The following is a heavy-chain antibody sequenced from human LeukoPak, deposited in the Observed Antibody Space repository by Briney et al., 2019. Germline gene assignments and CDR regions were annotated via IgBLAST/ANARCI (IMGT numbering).Heavy chain of an antibody. CDR3: ARDMWELPGINWFDP. V-gene: IGHV1-2*02. D-gene: IGHD1-26*01. J-gene: IGHJ5*02. CDR1: GYTFTGYY. CDR2: INPNSGGT. Sequence: GASVKVSCKASGYTFTGYYMHWVRQAPGQGLEWMGWINPNSGGTNYAQKFQGRVTMTRDTSISTAYMELSRLRSDDTAVYYCARDMWELPGINWFDPWGQGTLVTVSS.